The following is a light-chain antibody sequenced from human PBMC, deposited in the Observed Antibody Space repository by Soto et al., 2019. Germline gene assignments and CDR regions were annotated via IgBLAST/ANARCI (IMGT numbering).Light chain of an antibody. J-gene: IGLJ2*01. CDR2: DVS. CDR1: SSDVGGYNY. Sequence: QSALTQPASVSGSPGQSITISCTGTSSDVGGYNYVSWYQQHPGKAPKLMIFDVSNRPSEVSNRFSGSRSGNTASLTISGPQAEDEADYYCSSYTSSSTVVFGGGTKLTVL. CDR3: SSYTSSSTVV. V-gene: IGLV2-14*01.